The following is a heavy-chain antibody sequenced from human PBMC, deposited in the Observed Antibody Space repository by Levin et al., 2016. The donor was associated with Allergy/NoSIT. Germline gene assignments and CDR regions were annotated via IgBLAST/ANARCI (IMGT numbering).Heavy chain of an antibody. CDR3: ASGKWELSF. CDR2: ISPSGETI. Sequence: GESLKISCAASGFIFSDYYMTWIRQAPEKGLECISYISPSGETIYYADSVKGRFTISRDNAKNSLYLQMNSLRAEDTAVYYCASGKWELSFWGQGTLVTVSS. J-gene: IGHJ4*02. D-gene: IGHD1-26*01. CDR1: GFIFSDYY. V-gene: IGHV3-11*01.